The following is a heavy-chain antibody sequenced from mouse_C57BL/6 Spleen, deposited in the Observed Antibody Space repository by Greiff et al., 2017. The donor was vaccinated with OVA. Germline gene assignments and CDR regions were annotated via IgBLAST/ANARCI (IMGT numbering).Heavy chain of an antibody. V-gene: IGHV5-9*01. D-gene: IGHD2-4*01. CDR3: ATYDYDEAWLAY. CDR2: ISGGGGNT. J-gene: IGHJ3*01. CDR1: GFTFSSYT. Sequence: EVKLVESGGGLVKPGGSLKLSCAASGFTFSSYTMSWVRQTPEQRLEWVATISGGGGNTYYPDSVKGRFTISRDNAKNTLYLQMSSLRSEDTALYSCATYDYDEAWLAYWGQGTLVTVSA.